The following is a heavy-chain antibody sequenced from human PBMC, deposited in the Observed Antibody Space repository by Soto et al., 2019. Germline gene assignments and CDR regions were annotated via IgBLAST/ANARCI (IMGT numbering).Heavy chain of an antibody. CDR1: GYTFTSYD. CDR2: INPSGGST. J-gene: IGHJ4*02. Sequence: ASVKVSCKASGYTFTSYDMHWVRQAPGQGLEWMGIINPSGGSTSYAQKFQGRVTMTRDTSTSTAYMELSSLRSEDTAVYYCASASPHYQLLCFYWCQGTLVTVSS. D-gene: IGHD2-2*01. V-gene: IGHV1-46*03. CDR3: ASASPHYQLLCFY.